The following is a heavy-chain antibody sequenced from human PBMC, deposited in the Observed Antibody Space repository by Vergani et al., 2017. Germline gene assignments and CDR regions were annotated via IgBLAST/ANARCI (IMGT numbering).Heavy chain of an antibody. D-gene: IGHD3-3*01. CDR3: ARDARITIFGVVTDPEDAFDS. Sequence: EVQLVESGGGLVQPGGSLRLSCAASGFTVSSNYMSWVRQAPGKGLEWVSVIYSGGSTYYADSVKGRFTISRANSKNTLYLQMNSLRAEDTAVYYCARDARITIFGVVTDPEDAFDSWGQGTMVTVSS. CDR1: GFTVSSNY. CDR2: IYSGGST. V-gene: IGHV3-66*02. J-gene: IGHJ3*02.